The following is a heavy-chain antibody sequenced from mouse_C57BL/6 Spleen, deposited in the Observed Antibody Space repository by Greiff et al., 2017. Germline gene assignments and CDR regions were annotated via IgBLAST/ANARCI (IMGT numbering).Heavy chain of an antibody. D-gene: IGHD1-1*01. V-gene: IGHV14-3*01. Sequence: EVQLQQSVAELVRPGASVKLSCTASGFNIKNTYMHWVKQRPEQGLEWIGRIDPANGNTKYAPKFQGKATITADTSSNTAYLQLSSLTSEDTAIYYCARAYYYGSSDWYFDVWGTGTTVTVSS. J-gene: IGHJ1*03. CDR1: GFNIKNTY. CDR3: ARAYYYGSSDWYFDV. CDR2: IDPANGNT.